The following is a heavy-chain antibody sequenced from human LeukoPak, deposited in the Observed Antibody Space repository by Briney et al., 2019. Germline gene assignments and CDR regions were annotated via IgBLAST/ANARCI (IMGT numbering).Heavy chain of an antibody. CDR2: IYYSGST. D-gene: IGHD3-10*01. CDR3: ARDGVLLWFGELLHAFDI. Sequence: SETLSLTCTVSGGSISSSSYYWGWIRQPPGKGLEWIGSIYYSGSTYYNPSLKSRVTISVDTSKNQFSLKLSSVTAPDTAVYYCARDGVLLWFGELLHAFDIWGQGTMVTVSS. CDR1: GGSISSSSYY. J-gene: IGHJ3*02. V-gene: IGHV4-39*07.